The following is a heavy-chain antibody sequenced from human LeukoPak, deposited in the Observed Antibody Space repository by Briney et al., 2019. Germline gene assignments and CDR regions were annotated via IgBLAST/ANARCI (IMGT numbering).Heavy chain of an antibody. D-gene: IGHD3-22*01. CDR3: ARPMKQKYYYDSSGYYLDY. J-gene: IGHJ4*02. Sequence: ASVKVSCKASGYTFTGYYMHWVRQAPGQGLEWMGWINPNSGGTNYAQKFQGRVTMTRDTPISTAYMELSRLRTDDTAVYYCARPMKQKYYYDSSGYYLDYWGQGTLVTVSS. CDR1: GYTFTGYY. V-gene: IGHV1-2*02. CDR2: INPNSGGT.